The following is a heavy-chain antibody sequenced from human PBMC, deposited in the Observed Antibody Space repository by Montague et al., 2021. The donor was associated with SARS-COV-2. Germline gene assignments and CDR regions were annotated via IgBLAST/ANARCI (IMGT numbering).Heavy chain of an antibody. CDR2: ISYDGSNK. CDR3: ARGWLTVSYYYYYIDV. J-gene: IGHJ6*03. D-gene: IGHD3-9*01. V-gene: IGHV3-30-3*01. CDR1: GFTFSSYA. Sequence: SLRLSCAASGFTFSSYAMHWVRQAPGKGLEWVAVISYDGSNKYYADSVKGRFTISRDNSKNTLYLQMNSLRAEDTAVYYCARGWLTVSYYYYYIDVWGKGTTVTASS.